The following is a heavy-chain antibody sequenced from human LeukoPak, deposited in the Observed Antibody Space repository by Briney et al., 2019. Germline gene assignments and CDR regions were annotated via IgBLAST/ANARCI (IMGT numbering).Heavy chain of an antibody. CDR3: ARDLGVVVITNWFDP. D-gene: IGHD3-22*01. CDR2: IIPIFGTA. V-gene: IGHV1-69*06. Sequence: ASVKVSCKASGGTFSSYAISWVRQAPGQGLEWMGGIIPIFGTANYAQKFQGRVTITADKSTSTAYMELSSLRSEDTAVYYCARDLGVVVITNWFDPWGQGTLVTVSS. CDR1: GGTFSSYA. J-gene: IGHJ5*02.